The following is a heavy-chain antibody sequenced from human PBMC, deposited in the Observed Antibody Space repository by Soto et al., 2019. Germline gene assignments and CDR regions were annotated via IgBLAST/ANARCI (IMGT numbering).Heavy chain of an antibody. CDR3: ARVHVMVVAGSTFDY. J-gene: IGHJ4*01. CDR2: IYHGGTT. Sequence: SETLCLPCTVSGYSLSEPSYFAWLRQAPGKGPEWIASIYHGGTTFYNPSLKSRISISVDTSNNQFSLKLRSVTAEDTAVYYCARVHVMVVAGSTFDYWGHGSLVTVS. CDR1: GYSLSEPSY. V-gene: IGHV4-38-2*02. D-gene: IGHD2-21*02.